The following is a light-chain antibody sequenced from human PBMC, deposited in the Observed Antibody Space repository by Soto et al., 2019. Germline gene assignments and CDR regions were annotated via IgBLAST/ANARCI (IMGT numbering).Light chain of an antibody. CDR2: GAS. CDR3: QKRGNWPQ. V-gene: IGKV3-15*01. Sequence: EILMTQSPDSLSVSPGERATLSCRAAQSVSTNLAWYQHKPGQAPRLLIYGASTRATGIPARFSGSASGTDFTLTISGLQSEDFAIYYCQKRGNWPQFGQGTKVDIK. CDR1: QSVSTN. J-gene: IGKJ1*01.